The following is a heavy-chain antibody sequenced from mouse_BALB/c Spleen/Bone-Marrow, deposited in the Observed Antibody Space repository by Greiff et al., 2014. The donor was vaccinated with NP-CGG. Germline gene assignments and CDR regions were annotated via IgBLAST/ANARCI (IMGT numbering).Heavy chain of an antibody. CDR2: INPNIDGT. CDR3: ARAAYDPYAMDY. CDR1: GYTFTSYY. D-gene: IGHD2-3*01. Sequence: QVQLKESGAELVKPGASVKLSCKASGYTFTSYYMYWVKQRPGQGLEWIGEINPNIDGTNFNEKFKSKATLTVDKSSSTAYMQLSSLTSEDSAVYYCARAAYDPYAMDYWGQGTSVTVSS. V-gene: IGHV1S81*02. J-gene: IGHJ4*01.